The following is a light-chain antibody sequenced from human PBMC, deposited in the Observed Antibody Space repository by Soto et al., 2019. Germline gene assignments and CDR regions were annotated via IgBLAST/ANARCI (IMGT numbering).Light chain of an antibody. CDR1: QSVSSY. Sequence: EIVLTQSPATLSLSPGERATLSCRASQSVSSYLAWYQQKPGQAPRLLIYDAANRATGIPARFSGSGSGTAFTLSISRLEPEDFAVYYCHQRSNWPPTFGQGTKVEI. V-gene: IGKV3-11*01. J-gene: IGKJ1*01. CDR2: DAA. CDR3: HQRSNWPPT.